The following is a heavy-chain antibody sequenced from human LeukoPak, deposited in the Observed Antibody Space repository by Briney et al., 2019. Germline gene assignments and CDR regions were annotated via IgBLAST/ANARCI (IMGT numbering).Heavy chain of an antibody. CDR1: GFTFSTYG. CDR2: ISYDGSNK. CDR3: AKVGSGYSSGWTHFDY. V-gene: IGHV3-30*18. Sequence: GRSLRLSCAASGFTFSTYGMHWVRQAPGKGLEWVANISYDGSNKYYADSVKGRFTISRDNSNNTLYLLMNSLRAEDTAVYYCAKVGSGYSSGWTHFDYWGQGTLVTVSS. J-gene: IGHJ4*02. D-gene: IGHD6-19*01.